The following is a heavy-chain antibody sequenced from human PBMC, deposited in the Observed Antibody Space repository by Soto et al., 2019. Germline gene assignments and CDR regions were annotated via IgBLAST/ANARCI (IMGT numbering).Heavy chain of an antibody. V-gene: IGHV1-69*12. D-gene: IGHD2-15*01. CDR1: GGTFSSYA. J-gene: IGHJ4*02. Sequence: QVQLVQSGAEVKKPGSSVKVSCKASGGTFSSYAISWVRQAPGQGLEWMGGILPIFGTANYAQKFQGRVTITADESSSTASMEQSSLSSEDTDVYYCGISWCHRLIIWYFWGQGALVTVSS. CDR3: GISWCHRLIIWYF. CDR2: ILPIFGTA.